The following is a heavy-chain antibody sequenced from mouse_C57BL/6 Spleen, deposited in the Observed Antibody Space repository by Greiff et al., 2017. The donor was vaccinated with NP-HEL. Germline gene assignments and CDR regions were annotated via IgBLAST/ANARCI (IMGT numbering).Heavy chain of an antibody. Sequence: EVKLMESGGGLVKPGGSLKLSCAASGFTFSDYGMHWVRQAPEKGLEWVAYISSGSSTIYYADTVKGRFTISRDNAKNTLFLQMTSLRSEDTAMYYCATSYGSSYLYYAMDYWGQGTSVTVSS. J-gene: IGHJ4*01. CDR1: GFTFSDYG. V-gene: IGHV5-17*01. CDR2: ISSGSSTI. D-gene: IGHD1-1*01. CDR3: ATSYGSSYLYYAMDY.